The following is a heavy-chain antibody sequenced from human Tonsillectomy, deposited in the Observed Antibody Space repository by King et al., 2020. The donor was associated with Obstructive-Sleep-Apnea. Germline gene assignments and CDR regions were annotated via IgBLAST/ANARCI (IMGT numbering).Heavy chain of an antibody. CDR2: IDWDDDK. CDR1: GFPLSTSGMC. D-gene: IGHD2-21*02. Sequence: TLKESGPALVKPTQTLTLTCTFSGFPLSTSGMCVSWIRQPPGKALEWLARIDWDDDKYYSTSLQTRLTISKDTSKNQVVLTMTNMDPVDTATYYCARIFAYCGGDCYHFDYWGQGTLVTVSS. CDR3: ARIFAYCGGDCYHFDY. V-gene: IGHV2-70*11. J-gene: IGHJ4*02.